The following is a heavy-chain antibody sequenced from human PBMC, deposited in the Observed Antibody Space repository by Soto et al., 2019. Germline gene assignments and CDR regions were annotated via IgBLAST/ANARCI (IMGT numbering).Heavy chain of an antibody. V-gene: IGHV4-4*02. CDR2: IYHSGST. D-gene: IGHD5-18*01. CDR1: GGSISSSTW. CDR3: ARLPSLGYSYGYSFDY. Sequence: PSETLSLTCTVSGGSISSSTWWSWVRQPPGKGLEWIGEIYHSGSTNYNPSLKSRVTISVDKSKNQFSLKLSSVTAADTAVYYYARLPSLGYSYGYSFDYWGQGTLVTVSS. J-gene: IGHJ4*02.